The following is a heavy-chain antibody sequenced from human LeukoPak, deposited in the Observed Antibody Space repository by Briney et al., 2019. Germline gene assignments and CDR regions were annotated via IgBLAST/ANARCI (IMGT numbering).Heavy chain of an antibody. CDR2: ISSGSSAI. J-gene: IGHJ4*02. D-gene: IGHD4-17*01. V-gene: IGHV3-21*01. CDR3: ARGHTAVTRHFDF. CDR1: GFTFLSYS. Sequence: GGSLRLSCAASGFTFLSYSMNWVRQAPGKGLEWVSIISSGSSAIFSAGALKGRFTISRDDAKNLLYLDMNSLRAEDTAVYYCARGHTAVTRHFDFWGQGTLVTVSS.